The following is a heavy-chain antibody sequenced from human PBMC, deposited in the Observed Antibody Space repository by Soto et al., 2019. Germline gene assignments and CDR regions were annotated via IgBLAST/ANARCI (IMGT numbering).Heavy chain of an antibody. J-gene: IGHJ6*02. Sequence: SETLSLTCAVYGGSFSGYYWSWIRQPPGKGLEWIGEINHSGSTNYNPSLKSRVTISVDTSKKQFSLKLSSVTAADTAVYYCARSLGLGVAYFYQHYGMDGWGQGTTVTVSS. V-gene: IGHV4-34*01. CDR1: GGSFSGYY. D-gene: IGHD2-15*01. CDR3: ARSLGLGVAYFYQHYGMDG. CDR2: INHSGST.